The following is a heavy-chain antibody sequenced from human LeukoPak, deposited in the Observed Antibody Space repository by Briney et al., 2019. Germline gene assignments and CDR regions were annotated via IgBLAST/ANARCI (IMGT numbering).Heavy chain of an antibody. J-gene: IGHJ3*02. V-gene: IGHV3-11*06. CDR2: ISSSSSYT. Sequence: PGGSLRLSCAASGFTFSDYYMSWLRQAPGKGLEWVSYISSSSSYTNYADSVKGRFTISRDNAKNSLYLQMNSLRAEDTAVYYCARDSLYCSGGSCYWVRAFDIWGQGTKVTVSS. CDR3: ARDSLYCSGGSCYWVRAFDI. D-gene: IGHD2-15*01. CDR1: GFTFSDYY.